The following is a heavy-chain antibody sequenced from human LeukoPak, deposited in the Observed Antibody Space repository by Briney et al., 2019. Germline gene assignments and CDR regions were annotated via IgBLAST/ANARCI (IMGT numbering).Heavy chain of an antibody. V-gene: IGHV4-34*01. Sequence: PSETLPLTCAVYGGSFSGYYWSWIRQPPGKGLEWIGEINHSGSTNYNPSLKSRVTISVDTSKNQFSLKLSSVTAADTAVYYCARGRGIVATRGLFDYWGQGTLVTVSS. CDR2: INHSGST. J-gene: IGHJ4*02. CDR1: GGSFSGYY. D-gene: IGHD5-12*01. CDR3: ARGRGIVATRGLFDY.